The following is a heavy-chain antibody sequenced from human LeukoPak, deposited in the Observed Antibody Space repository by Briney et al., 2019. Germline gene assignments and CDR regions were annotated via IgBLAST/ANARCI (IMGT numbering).Heavy chain of an antibody. CDR3: ATHYYYDSSGYYYFYY. V-gene: IGHV4-38-2*02. CDR2: IYHSGST. Sequence: SETLSLTCTVSGYSISSGYYWGWIRQPPGKGLEWIGSIYHSGSTYYNPSLKSRVTISVDTSKNQFSLKLSSVTAADTAVYYCATHYYYDSSGYYYFYYWGQGTLVTVSS. CDR1: GYSISSGYY. D-gene: IGHD3-22*01. J-gene: IGHJ4*02.